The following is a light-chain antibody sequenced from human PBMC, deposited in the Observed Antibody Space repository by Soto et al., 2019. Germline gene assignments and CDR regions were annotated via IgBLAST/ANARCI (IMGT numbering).Light chain of an antibody. CDR1: QSVSSNY. CDR2: GAS. J-gene: IGKJ4*01. CDR3: QQYGGSPRVT. Sequence: EIVLTQSPGTLSLSPGERATLSCRASQSVSSNYLAWYQQKPGQAPRLLIYGASSRATGIPDRFSGIGSGTEFTLTVSRLEPEDFAVYYCQQYGGSPRVTFGGGTKVEIK. V-gene: IGKV3-20*01.